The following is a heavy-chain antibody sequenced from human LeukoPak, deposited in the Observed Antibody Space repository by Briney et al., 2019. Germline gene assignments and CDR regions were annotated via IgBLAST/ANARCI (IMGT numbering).Heavy chain of an antibody. CDR3: AIRPYYYDSSGPN. Sequence: GGSLRLSCAASGFSFSIYAMSWVRQAPGKGLEWVSAISGSGGSTYYADSVKGRFTISRDNSKNTLYLQMNSLRAEDTAVYYCAIRPYYYDSSGPNWGQGTLVTVSS. CDR2: ISGSGGST. D-gene: IGHD3-22*01. CDR1: GFSFSIYA. V-gene: IGHV3-23*01. J-gene: IGHJ4*02.